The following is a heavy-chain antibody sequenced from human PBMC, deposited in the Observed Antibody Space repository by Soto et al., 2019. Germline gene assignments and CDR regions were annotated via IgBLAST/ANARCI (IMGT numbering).Heavy chain of an antibody. J-gene: IGHJ4*02. V-gene: IGHV1-2*02. Sequence: GXSVKVSFKASGYTFTGYYMHWVRQAPGQGLEWMGWINPNSGGTNYAQKFQGRVTMTRDTSISTAYMELSRLRSDDTAVYYCARDNGYGGFDYWGQGTLVTVSS. D-gene: IGHD3-16*01. CDR1: GYTFTGYY. CDR3: ARDNGYGGFDY. CDR2: INPNSGGT.